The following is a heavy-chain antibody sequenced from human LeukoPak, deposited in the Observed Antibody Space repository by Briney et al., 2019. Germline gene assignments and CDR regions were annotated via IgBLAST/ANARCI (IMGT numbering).Heavy chain of an antibody. V-gene: IGHV3-30*02. CDR2: IRNDGSII. Sequence: GGSLRLSCADSGFTFTSYSFNWVRQAPGKGLEWVAFIRNDGSIIYNADSVKGRFTISRDNSKNTLYLQMNSLRADDTAVYYCAKDTPLCYFDYWGQGTLVTVSS. J-gene: IGHJ4*02. D-gene: IGHD3-16*01. CDR3: AKDTPLCYFDY. CDR1: GFTFTSYS.